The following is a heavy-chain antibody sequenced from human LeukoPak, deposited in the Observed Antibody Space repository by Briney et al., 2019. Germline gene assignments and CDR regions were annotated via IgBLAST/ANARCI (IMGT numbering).Heavy chain of an antibody. D-gene: IGHD5-18*01. CDR2: IYYSGST. Sequence: SETLSLTCTVSGGSISSYYWSWIRQPPGKGLEWIGYIYYSGSTNYNPSLKSRVTISADTSKNQFSLKLSSVTAADTAVYYCARHKYSYGAAIYHFDYWGQGTLVTVSS. CDR1: GGSISSYY. V-gene: IGHV4-59*08. CDR3: ARHKYSYGAAIYHFDY. J-gene: IGHJ4*02.